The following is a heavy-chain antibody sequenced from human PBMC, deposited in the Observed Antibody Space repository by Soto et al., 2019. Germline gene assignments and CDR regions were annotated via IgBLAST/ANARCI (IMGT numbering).Heavy chain of an antibody. J-gene: IGHJ3*02. Sequence: SETLSLTCAVYGGSFSGYYWSWIRQPPGKGLEWIGEINHSGSTNYNPSLKSRVTISVDTSKNQFSLKLSSVPAADTAVYYCARDRKPITGTTTSDAFDIWGQGTMVTVSS. CDR3: ARDRKPITGTTTSDAFDI. D-gene: IGHD1-20*01. V-gene: IGHV4-34*01. CDR2: INHSGST. CDR1: GGSFSGYY.